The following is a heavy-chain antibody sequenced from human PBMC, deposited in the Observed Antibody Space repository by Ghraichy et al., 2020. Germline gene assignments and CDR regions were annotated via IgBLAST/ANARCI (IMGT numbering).Heavy chain of an antibody. CDR3: ARHRTDYYYYGMDV. CDR2: IYYSGST. CDR1: GGSISSSSYY. V-gene: IGHV4-39*01. Sequence: ESLNISCTVSGGSISSSSYYWGWIRQPPGKGLEWIGSIYYSGSTYYNPSLKSRVTISVDTSKNQFSLKLSSVTAADTAVYYCARHRTDYYYYGMDVWGQGTTVTVSS. J-gene: IGHJ6*02.